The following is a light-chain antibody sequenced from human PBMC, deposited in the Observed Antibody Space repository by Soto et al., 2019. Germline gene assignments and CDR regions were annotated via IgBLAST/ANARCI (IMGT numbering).Light chain of an antibody. CDR2: EVT. CDR3: SSYAASNNFYFV. Sequence: QSALTQPPSASGSPGQSVTISCTGTSSDVGGYNYVSWYQQYPGRAPQLMIYEVTKRPSGVPDRCSGAKSGNTASLTVSGLQAEDEADYYCSSYAASNNFYFVFGGGTKLTVL. J-gene: IGLJ3*02. V-gene: IGLV2-8*01. CDR1: SSDVGGYNY.